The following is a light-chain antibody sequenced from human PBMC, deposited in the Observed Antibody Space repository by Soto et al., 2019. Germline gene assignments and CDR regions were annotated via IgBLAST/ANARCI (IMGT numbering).Light chain of an antibody. V-gene: IGLV2-11*01. CDR3: CSYAGSYTLV. CDR1: SSDVGGHNY. CDR2: DVS. Sequence: QSALTQPRSVSGSPGQSVTISCPGTSSDVGGHNYVSWYQQHPGKVPKLMIYDVSKRPSGVPDRFSGSKSGNTASLIISGLQAEDEADYYCCSYAGSYTLVFGGGTKLTVL. J-gene: IGLJ2*01.